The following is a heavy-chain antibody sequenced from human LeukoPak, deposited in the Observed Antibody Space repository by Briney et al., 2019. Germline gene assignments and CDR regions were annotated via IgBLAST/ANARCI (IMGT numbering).Heavy chain of an antibody. CDR3: ARYRGAVAGNYFDY. CDR1: GGSISSSSYY. CDR2: IFYSGST. J-gene: IGHJ4*02. Sequence: SETLSLTCTVSGGSISSSSYYWCWIRQPPGKGLEWIGSIFYSGSTYYNPSLQSRVTISVDTSKNQFSLKLSSVTATDTAVYYCARYRGAVAGNYFDYWGQGTLVTVSS. D-gene: IGHD6-19*01. V-gene: IGHV4-39*01.